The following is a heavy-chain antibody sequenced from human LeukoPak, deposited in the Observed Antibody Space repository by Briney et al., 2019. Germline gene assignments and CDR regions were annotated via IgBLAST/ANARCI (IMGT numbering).Heavy chain of an antibody. V-gene: IGHV5-51*01. J-gene: IGHJ4*02. Sequence: HGESLRISCKGSGYSFTSYWIGWVRQMPGKGLEWMGIIYPGDSDTRYSPSFQGQVTISADKSISTAYLQWSSLRAEDTAVYYCARRGYYFDYWGQGTLVTVSS. CDR1: GYSFTSYW. CDR2: IYPGDSDT. CDR3: ARRGYYFDY.